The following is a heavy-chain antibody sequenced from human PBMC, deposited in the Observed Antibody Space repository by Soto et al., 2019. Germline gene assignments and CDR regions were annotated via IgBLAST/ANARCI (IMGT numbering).Heavy chain of an antibody. D-gene: IGHD3-22*01. CDR3: ARQGYYYDISGYYLDY. CDR1: GGSISSSSYY. Sequence: PSETLSLTCTVSGGSISSSSYYWGWIRQPPGKGLEWIGSIYYSGSTYYNPSLKSRVTISVDTSKNQFSLKLSSVTAADTAVYYCARQGYYYDISGYYLDYWGQGTLVTVSS. V-gene: IGHV4-39*01. J-gene: IGHJ4*02. CDR2: IYYSGST.